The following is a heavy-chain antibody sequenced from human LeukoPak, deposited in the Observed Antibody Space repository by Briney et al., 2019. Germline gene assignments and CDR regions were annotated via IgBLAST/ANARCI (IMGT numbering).Heavy chain of an antibody. CDR3: ARGIVSSGLQSMYYFDY. CDR2: IYTSGST. V-gene: IGHV4-61*02. J-gene: IGHJ4*02. CDR1: GGSISSGSYY. Sequence: PSETLSLTCTVSGGSISSGSYYWSWIRQPAGKGLEWIGRIYTSGSTNYNPSLKSRATISVDTSKNQFSLKLSSVTAADTAVYYCARGIVSSGLQSMYYFDYWGQGTLVTVSS. D-gene: IGHD3-22*01.